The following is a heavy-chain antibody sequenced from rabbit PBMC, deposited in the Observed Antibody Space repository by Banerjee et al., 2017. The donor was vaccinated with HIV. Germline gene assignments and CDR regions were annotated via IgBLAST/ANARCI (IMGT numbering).Heavy chain of an antibody. CDR3: ARGDISSGWDL. V-gene: IGHV1S45*01. J-gene: IGHJ4*01. CDR1: GFSFSNKYV. Sequence: QEQLEESGGGLVQPGGSLTLTCTASGFSFSNKYVMCWVRQAPGKGLEWIACIGNGSSGSTAYASWVNGRFTISKTSSTTVTLQMTSLTVADTATYFCARGDISSGWDLWGPGTLVTVS. CDR2: IGNGSSGST. D-gene: IGHD4-1*01.